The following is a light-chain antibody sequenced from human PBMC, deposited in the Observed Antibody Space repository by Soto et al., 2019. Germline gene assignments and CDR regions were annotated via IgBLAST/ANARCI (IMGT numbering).Light chain of an antibody. CDR1: QTVLYSSNNKNY. CDR3: QQYYSTPLT. J-gene: IGKJ4*01. Sequence: DIVMTQSPDSLAVSLSERATINCKSSQTVLYSSNNKNYLAWYQQKPGQPPKLLIYWASTRQSGVPDRFSGSGSGTDFTLTISSLQAEDVAVYYCQQYYSTPLTFGGGPKVELK. V-gene: IGKV4-1*01. CDR2: WAS.